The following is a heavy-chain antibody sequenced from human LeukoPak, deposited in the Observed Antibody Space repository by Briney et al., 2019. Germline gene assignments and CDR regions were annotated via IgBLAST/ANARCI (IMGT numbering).Heavy chain of an antibody. J-gene: IGHJ6*03. CDR3: AKDDIEAFGTGYMDV. D-gene: IGHD3-10*01. Sequence: GRSLRLSCAPSGFTFSSYAMSRVRQPPGEGLEWVSAFSGSGGDTYYADSVKGRFTISRDNSKNTLYLQMNSLRAEDTAVYYCAKDDIEAFGTGYMDVWGKGTTVTVSS. CDR1: GFTFSSYA. CDR2: FSGSGGDT. V-gene: IGHV3-23*01.